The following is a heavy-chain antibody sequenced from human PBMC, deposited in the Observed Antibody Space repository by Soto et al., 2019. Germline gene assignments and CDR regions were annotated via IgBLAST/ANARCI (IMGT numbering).Heavy chain of an antibody. J-gene: IGHJ4*02. V-gene: IGHV3-30*18. CDR1: GFTFSSYG. CDR2: ISYDGSNK. D-gene: IGHD3-10*01. Sequence: GGSLRLSCAASGFTFSSYGMHWVRQAPGKGLEWVAVISYDGSNKYYADSVKGRFTISRDNSKNTLYLQMNSLRAEDTAVYYCAKVSYGSGSYSPDYWGQGTLVTVSS. CDR3: AKVSYGSGSYSPDY.